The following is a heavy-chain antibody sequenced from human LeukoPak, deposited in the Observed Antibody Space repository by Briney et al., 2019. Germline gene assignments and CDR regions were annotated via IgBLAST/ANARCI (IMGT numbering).Heavy chain of an antibody. CDR2: IYHSGST. CDR3: ARDRREYSSGWPYFDL. V-gene: IGHV4-30-2*01. D-gene: IGHD6-19*01. CDR1: GGSISSGGHS. J-gene: IGHJ2*01. Sequence: PSETLSHTCAVSGGSISSGGHSWSWLRQPPGKGLEWIGYIYHSGSTYYNPSLKSRVTISVDRSKNQFSLKLSSVTAADTAVYYCARDRREYSSGWPYFDLWGRGTLVTVSS.